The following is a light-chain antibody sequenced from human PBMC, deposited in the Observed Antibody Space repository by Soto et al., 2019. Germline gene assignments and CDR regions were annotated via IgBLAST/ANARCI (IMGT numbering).Light chain of an antibody. V-gene: IGLV2-23*02. CDR3: CSYAGSSSVV. J-gene: IGLJ2*01. CDR2: EVS. Sequence: QSVLTQPASVSGSPGQSITISCTGTSSDVGSYNLVSWYHQHPGKAPKRMIYEVSKRPSGVSNRFSGSKSGNTASLTISGLQAEDEADYYCCSYAGSSSVVFGGGTKLTVL. CDR1: SSDVGSYNL.